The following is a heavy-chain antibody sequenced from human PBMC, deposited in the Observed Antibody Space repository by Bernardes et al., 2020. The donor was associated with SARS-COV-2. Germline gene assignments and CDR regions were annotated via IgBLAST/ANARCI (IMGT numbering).Heavy chain of an antibody. CDR3: AKDFYASTGYYYGMDV. CDR1: GFTFSSYG. J-gene: IGHJ6*02. D-gene: IGHD1-1*01. Sequence: GSLRLSFAASGFTFSSYGMSWVRQAPGKGLDWVSGISGSGGSTYYADSVKGRFTISRDNSKNTLYLQMNSLRAEDTAVYYCAKDFYASTGYYYGMDVWGQGTTVTVSS. CDR2: ISGSGGST. V-gene: IGHV3-23*01.